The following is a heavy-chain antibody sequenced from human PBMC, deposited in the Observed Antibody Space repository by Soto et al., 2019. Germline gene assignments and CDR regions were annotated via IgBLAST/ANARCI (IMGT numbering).Heavy chain of an antibody. J-gene: IGHJ4*02. D-gene: IGHD3-16*02. V-gene: IGHV4-31*03. CDR1: GGSISSGGYY. CDR2: IYYSGST. CDR3: ARDLRMITFGGVIEYFDY. Sequence: SETLSLTCTVSGGSISSGGYYWSWIRQHPGKGLEWIGYIYYSGSTYYNPSLKSRVTISVDTSKNQFSLKLSSVTAADTAVYYCARDLRMITFGGVIEYFDYWGQGTLVTVSS.